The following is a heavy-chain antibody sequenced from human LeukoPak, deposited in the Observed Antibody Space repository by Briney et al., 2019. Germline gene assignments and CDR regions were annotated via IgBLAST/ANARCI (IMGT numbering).Heavy chain of an antibody. D-gene: IGHD3-9*01. CDR3: ARDYDILTGRDGHFDL. CDR2: ISTSSSYI. V-gene: IGHV3-21*01. J-gene: IGHJ2*01. CDR1: GFTFSSYS. Sequence: PGGSLRLSCAASGFTFSSYSMNWVRQAPGKGLEWVSSISTSSSYIYYADSVKGRFTISRDNAKNSLYLQMNTLRAEDTAVYYCARDYDILTGRDGHFDLWGRGTLVTVSS.